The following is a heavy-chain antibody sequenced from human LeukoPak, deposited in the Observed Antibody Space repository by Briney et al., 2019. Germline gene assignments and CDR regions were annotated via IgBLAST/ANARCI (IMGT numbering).Heavy chain of an antibody. V-gene: IGHV1-8*01. Sequence: ASVKVSCKASGYTFTSYDINWVRQATGQGLEWMGWMNPNSGNTGYAQKFQGRVTMTRNTSISTAYMELSSLRSEDTAVYYCARGPAEEKPYYFDYWGQGTLVTVSS. CDR2: MNPNSGNT. CDR3: ARGPAEEKPYYFDY. CDR1: GYTFTSYD. J-gene: IGHJ4*02.